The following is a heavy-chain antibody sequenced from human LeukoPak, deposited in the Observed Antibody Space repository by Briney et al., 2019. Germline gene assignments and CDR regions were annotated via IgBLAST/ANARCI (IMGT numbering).Heavy chain of an antibody. D-gene: IGHD6-19*01. CDR1: GYTFTSYG. V-gene: IGHV1-18*01. J-gene: IGHJ6*03. CDR2: ISAYNGNT. CDR3: ARVAFSSGWPLDYYYYYMDV. Sequence: ASVKVSCKASGYTFTSYGISWVRQAPGQGLEWMGWISAYNGNTNYAQKLQGRVTMTTDTSTSTAYMELRSLRSDDTAVYYCARVAFSSGWPLDYYYYYMDVWGKGTTVTISS.